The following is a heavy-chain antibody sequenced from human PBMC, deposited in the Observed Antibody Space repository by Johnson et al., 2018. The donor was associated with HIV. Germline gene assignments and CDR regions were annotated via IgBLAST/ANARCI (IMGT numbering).Heavy chain of an antibody. CDR3: ARGITMIPDAFDI. D-gene: IGHD3-22*01. J-gene: IGHJ3*02. CDR2: IYSGGST. V-gene: IGHV3-NL1*01. CDR1: GFTFSSYG. Sequence: QVQVVESGGGVVQPGRSLRLSCAASGFTFSSYGMHWVRQAPGKGLEWVSVIYSGGSTYYADSVKGRFTISRDNSKNTLYLQMNSLRAEDTAVYYCARGITMIPDAFDIWGQGTMVTVSS.